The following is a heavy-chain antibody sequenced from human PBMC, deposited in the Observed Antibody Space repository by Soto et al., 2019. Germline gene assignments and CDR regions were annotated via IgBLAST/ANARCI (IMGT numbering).Heavy chain of an antibody. CDR1: GYPFSAFD. Sequence: QVQLVQSGAEVKKPGASVKVSCEASGYPFSAFDINWVRQAGGQGLEWMGWMNPDSGDTAFAQRFQDRITMTRSTSISTAYMERSRLTSDDTAGYFCVRQPGGVATPGDDYWGQGTLVTVSS. CDR3: VRQPGGVATPGDDY. D-gene: IGHD2-15*01. V-gene: IGHV1-8*01. J-gene: IGHJ4*02. CDR2: MNPDSGDT.